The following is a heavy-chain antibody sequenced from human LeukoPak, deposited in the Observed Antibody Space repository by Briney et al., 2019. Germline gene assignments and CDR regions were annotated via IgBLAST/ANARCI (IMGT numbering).Heavy chain of an antibody. CDR1: GYTFTGYF. CDR3: ARDERYDSSGYPFDY. Sequence: ASVKVSCKASGYTFTGYFMHWVRQAPGQGLEWMGWINPNSGGTNYAQKFQGRVTMTRDTSISTAYIELSRLRSDDTAVYYRARDERYDSSGYPFDYWGQGTLVTVSS. D-gene: IGHD3-22*01. CDR2: INPNSGGT. J-gene: IGHJ4*02. V-gene: IGHV1-2*02.